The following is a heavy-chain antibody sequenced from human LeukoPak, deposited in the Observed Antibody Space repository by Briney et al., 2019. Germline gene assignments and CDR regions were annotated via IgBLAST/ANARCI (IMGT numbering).Heavy chain of an antibody. Sequence: PSETLSLTCTVSSGSISSYYWSWIRQPPGKGLEWIGYIYYSGSTNYNPSLKSRVTISVDTSKNQFSLKLSSVTAADTAVYYCARSEENYGGTDAFDIWGQGTMVTVSS. J-gene: IGHJ3*02. D-gene: IGHD4-23*01. CDR2: IYYSGST. CDR1: SGSISSYY. CDR3: ARSEENYGGTDAFDI. V-gene: IGHV4-59*01.